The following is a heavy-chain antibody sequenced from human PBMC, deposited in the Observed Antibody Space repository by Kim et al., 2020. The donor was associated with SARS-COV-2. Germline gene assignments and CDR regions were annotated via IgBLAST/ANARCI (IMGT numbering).Heavy chain of an antibody. Sequence: GGSLRLSCAASGFTFSSYAMSWVRQAPGKGLEWVSAISGSGGSTYYADSVKGRFTISRDNSKNTLYLQMNSLRAEDTAVYYCAKDPLYSSSWYNGFGGLHDAFDIWGQGTMVTVSS. V-gene: IGHV3-23*01. CDR1: GFTFSSYA. D-gene: IGHD6-13*01. CDR2: ISGSGGST. CDR3: AKDPLYSSSWYNGFGGLHDAFDI. J-gene: IGHJ3*02.